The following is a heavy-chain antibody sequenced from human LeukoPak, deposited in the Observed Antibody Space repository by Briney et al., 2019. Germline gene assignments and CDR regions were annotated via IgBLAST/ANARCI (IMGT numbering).Heavy chain of an antibody. CDR3: ATDLRRWNYVRG. J-gene: IGHJ4*02. CDR1: GYTLTELS. CDR2: FDPEDGET. V-gene: IGHV1-24*01. Sequence: ASVKVSCKVSGYTLTELSMHWVRQAPGKGLEWMGGFDPEDGETIYAQKFQGRVTMTEDTSTDTAYMELSSLRSEDTAVYYCATDLRRWNYVRGWGQGTLVAVSS. D-gene: IGHD1-7*01.